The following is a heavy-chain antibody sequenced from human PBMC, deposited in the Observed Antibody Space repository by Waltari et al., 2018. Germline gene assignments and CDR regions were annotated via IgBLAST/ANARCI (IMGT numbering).Heavy chain of an antibody. V-gene: IGHV4-31*03. CDR2: VYYDGES. D-gene: IGHD6-19*01. CDR3: VRATAGAASPFDY. CDR1: GASLTTGGFY. J-gene: IGHJ4*02. Sequence: QVHLQESAPGLVKPSETLSLTCTVAGASLTTGGFYWGWVRQRPGKGLEWIGYVYYDGESFYSPSLTSRILISLDKTKNQFSLNLGSVTAADTATYFCVRATAGAASPFDYWGKGTLVTVSS.